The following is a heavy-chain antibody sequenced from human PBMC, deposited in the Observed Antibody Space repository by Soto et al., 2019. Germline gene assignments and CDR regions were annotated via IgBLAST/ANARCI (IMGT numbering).Heavy chain of an antibody. D-gene: IGHD4-17*01. J-gene: IGHJ3*02. CDR2: IYYSGST. CDR3: ARPLGYGDYRDDAFDI. CDR1: GGSISSSSYY. V-gene: IGHV4-39*01. Sequence: QLQLQESGPGLVKPSETLSLTCTVSGGSISSSSYYWGWIRQPPGKGLEWIGSIYYSGSTYYNPSLKSRVTISVDTSKNQFSLKLSSVTAADTAVYYCARPLGYGDYRDDAFDIWGQGTMVTVSS.